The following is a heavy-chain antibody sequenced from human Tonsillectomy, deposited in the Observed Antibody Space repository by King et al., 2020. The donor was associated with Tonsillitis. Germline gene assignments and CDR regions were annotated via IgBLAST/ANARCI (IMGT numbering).Heavy chain of an antibody. CDR2: IREDGSEK. D-gene: IGHD2-8*01. J-gene: IGHJ3*02. CDR3: ARDRFCTDGVCRPRPFDI. Sequence: VQLVESGGGLVEPGGSLRLSCAGSGFTFNNYWMSWVRQAPGKGLEWVANIREDGSEKYYVESLKGRFTISRDNAKSSLFLQIHSLRAEDTAVYYCARDRFCTDGVCRPRPFDIWGQGTVVTVSS. V-gene: IGHV3-7*01. CDR1: GFTFNNYW.